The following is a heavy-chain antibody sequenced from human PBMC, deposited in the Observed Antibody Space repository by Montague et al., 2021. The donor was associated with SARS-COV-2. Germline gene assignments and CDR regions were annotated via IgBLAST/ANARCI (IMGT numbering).Heavy chain of an antibody. D-gene: IGHD1-1*01. CDR3: ARLGGGTARYFDP. CDR1: GASISSGDYY. Sequence: TLSLTCTVSGASISSGDYYWSWIRQPAGKGLEWIGRIYTSGSTKYNPSLNSRVTILVDTSKNQFSLNLRSVTAADTAVYYCARLGGGTARYFDPWGQGTLVTVSS. V-gene: IGHV4-61*02. CDR2: IYTSGST. J-gene: IGHJ4*02.